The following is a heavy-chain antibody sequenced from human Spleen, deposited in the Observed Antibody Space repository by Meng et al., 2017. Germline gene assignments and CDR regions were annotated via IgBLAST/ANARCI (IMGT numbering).Heavy chain of an antibody. Sequence: QVQLRESGPALVKPSENLSPTCAAPGDSLPNHNWWAWVRQPPGKGLEGIGSIGHSGFTYYTPSLKSRVTVSIDTSKSQFSLILTSVTAADTTVCYCVRSSAWVRTGFDPWGQGTLVTVSS. CDR3: VRSSAWVRTGFDP. CDR2: IGHSGFT. V-gene: IGHV4-38-2*01. J-gene: IGHJ5*02. D-gene: IGHD6-19*01. CDR1: GDSLPNHNW.